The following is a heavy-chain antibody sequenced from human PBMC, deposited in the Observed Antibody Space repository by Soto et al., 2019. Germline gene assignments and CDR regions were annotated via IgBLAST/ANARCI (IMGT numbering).Heavy chain of an antibody. D-gene: IGHD6-13*01. CDR3: ARDPVLVTAPGRNWFDP. CDR2: ISAYNDNT. J-gene: IGHJ5*02. Sequence: QVQLVQSGAEVKKPGASVKVSCKASGYTFTSYGIIWVRQAPGQGLEWMGWISAYNDNTNYAQKFQGRVTMTTDTSTSTAYMELRSLRSDDTAVYSCARDPVLVTAPGRNWFDPWGQGTLVTVSS. V-gene: IGHV1-18*01. CDR1: GYTFTSYG.